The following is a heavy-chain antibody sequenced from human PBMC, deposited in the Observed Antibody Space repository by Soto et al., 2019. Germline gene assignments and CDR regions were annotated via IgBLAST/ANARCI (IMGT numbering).Heavy chain of an antibody. V-gene: IGHV1-69*01. D-gene: IGHD3-22*01. J-gene: IGHJ4*02. CDR2: IIPIFGTA. CDR1: GGTFSSYA. CDR3: ARGAHSDSRGYYYFY. Sequence: QVQLVQSGAEVKKPGSSVKVSCKASGGTFSSYAIDWVRQAPGQGLEWMGGIIPIFGTANYAQKFQGRITSTADEPTSTDYMELRSLGSVGTGVYFCARGAHSDSRGYYYFYGGQGTLVTFSS.